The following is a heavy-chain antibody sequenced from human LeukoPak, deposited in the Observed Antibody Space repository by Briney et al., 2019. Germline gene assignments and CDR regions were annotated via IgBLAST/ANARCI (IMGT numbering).Heavy chain of an antibody. V-gene: IGHV4-34*01. J-gene: IGHJ4*02. D-gene: IGHD1/OR15-1a*01. CDR3: ARPRVARTDYYFDY. CDR1: SGSFSGYY. CDR2: INHSGST. Sequence: SETLSLTCAVYSGSFSGYYWSWIRQPPGKGLEWIGEINHSGSTNYNPSLKSRVTISVDTSKNQFSLKLSSVTAADTAVYYCARPRVARTDYYFDYWGQGTLVTVSS.